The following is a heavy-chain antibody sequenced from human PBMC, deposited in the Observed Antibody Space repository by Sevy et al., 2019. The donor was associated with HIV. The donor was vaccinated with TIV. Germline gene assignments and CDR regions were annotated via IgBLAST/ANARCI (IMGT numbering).Heavy chain of an antibody. J-gene: IGHJ3*02. CDR3: AREYPDAFDI. CDR1: GLIVSDHA. CDR2: PTIRGKEG. Sequence: GGSLRLSCAATGLIVSDHAMHWVRQAPARGLDGGATPTIRGKEGFNADFVKGRFTISADTSENALFLQMDSLRVDDMAIYYCAREYPDAFDIWGQGTVVTVSS. V-gene: IGHV3-30*04.